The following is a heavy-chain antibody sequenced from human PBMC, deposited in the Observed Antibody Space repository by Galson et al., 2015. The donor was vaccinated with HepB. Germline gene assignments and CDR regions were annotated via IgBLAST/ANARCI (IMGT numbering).Heavy chain of an antibody. CDR3: ARARSSWYKAFGY. D-gene: IGHD6-13*01. V-gene: IGHV3-48*02. Sequence: SLRLSCAASGFTFSRYSMNWVRQAPGKGLEWVSYISSSSSTIYYADSVKGRFTISRDNAKNSLYLQMNSLRDEDTAVYYCARARSSWYKAFGYWGQGTLVTVSS. CDR2: ISSSSSTI. J-gene: IGHJ4*02. CDR1: GFTFSRYS.